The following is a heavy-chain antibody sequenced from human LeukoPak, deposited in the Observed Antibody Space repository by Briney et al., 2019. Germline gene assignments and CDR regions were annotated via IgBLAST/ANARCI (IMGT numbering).Heavy chain of an antibody. D-gene: IGHD2-2*01. CDR3: ARVVGAHAFDI. CDR2: ISGSGGNT. CDR1: GVTFSSYD. Sequence: PGGSLRLSCAASGVTFSSYDMSWVRQAPGKGLEWVSAISGSGGNTDYAESVKGRFTISRDNSKNTLYLQMNSLRAEDTAVYYCARVVGAHAFDIWGQGTMVTVSS. V-gene: IGHV3-23*01. J-gene: IGHJ3*02.